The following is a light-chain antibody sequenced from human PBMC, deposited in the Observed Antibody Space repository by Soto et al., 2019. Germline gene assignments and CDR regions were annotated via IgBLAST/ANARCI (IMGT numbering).Light chain of an antibody. Sequence: EIVLTQSPGTLSLSPGEIATLSCRASQSVGSDYLAWYQQKPGQAPRLLIYGASNRATGIPDRFSGSGSGTDFTLTISRLEPEDFAVYYCHQYSRSPPWTFGLGTRLEIK. J-gene: IGKJ2*01. CDR2: GAS. CDR1: QSVGSDY. V-gene: IGKV3-20*01. CDR3: HQYSRSPPWT.